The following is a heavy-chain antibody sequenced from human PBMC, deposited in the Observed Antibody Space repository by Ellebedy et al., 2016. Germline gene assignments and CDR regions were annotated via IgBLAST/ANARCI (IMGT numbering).Heavy chain of an antibody. CDR2: IVVGSGNT. CDR3: AVWFGEFLYGMDV. V-gene: IGHV1-58*01. Sequence: SVKVSCXASGFTFTSSAVQWVRQARGQRLEWIGWIVVGSGNTNYAQKFQERVTITRDMSTSTAYMELSSLRSEDTAVYYCAVWFGEFLYGMDVWGQGTTVTVSS. CDR1: GFTFTSSA. D-gene: IGHD3-10*01. J-gene: IGHJ6*02.